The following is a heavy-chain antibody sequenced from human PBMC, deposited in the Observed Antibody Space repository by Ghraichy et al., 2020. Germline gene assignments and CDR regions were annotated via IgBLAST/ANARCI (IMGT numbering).Heavy chain of an antibody. J-gene: IGHJ5*02. V-gene: IGHV4-59*01. Sequence: SQNLSLTCTVSGGSISSYYWNWVRQPPGKGLEWIGSVHYSGSTNYNPSLKSRVTISLDKSKNQFSLKLSSVTAADTAVYYCAILRRNVFDTWGQGTLVTVSS. CDR2: VHYSGST. CDR3: AILRRNVFDT. CDR1: GGSISSYY. D-gene: IGHD2-15*01.